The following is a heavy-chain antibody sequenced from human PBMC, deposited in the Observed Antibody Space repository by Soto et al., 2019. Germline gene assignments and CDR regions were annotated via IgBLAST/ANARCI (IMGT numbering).Heavy chain of an antibody. CDR3: AREARYCSSTSCYDWFDP. V-gene: IGHV1-69*06. Sequence: SVKVSCKASGGTFSSYSISWVRQAPGQGLEWMGGIIPIFGTANYAQKFQGRVTITADKSTSTAYMELSSLRSEDTAVYYCAREARYCSSTSCYDWFDPWGQGTLVTVSS. J-gene: IGHJ5*02. CDR2: IIPIFGTA. D-gene: IGHD2-2*01. CDR1: GGTFSSYS.